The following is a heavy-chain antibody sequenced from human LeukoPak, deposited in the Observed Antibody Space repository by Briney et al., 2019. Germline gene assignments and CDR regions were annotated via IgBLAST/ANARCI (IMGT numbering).Heavy chain of an antibody. CDR1: GFTFSSYA. J-gene: IGHJ4*02. Sequence: GGSLRLSCEASGFTFSSYAMSWVRQAPGKGLEWVSAISGSGGSTYYADSVKGRFTISRDNSKNTLYMQMNSLRAEDTAVFYCAKDRVGTTKATSFDSWGQGTLVTVSS. D-gene: IGHD1-26*01. CDR2: ISGSGGST. V-gene: IGHV3-23*01. CDR3: AKDRVGTTKATSFDS.